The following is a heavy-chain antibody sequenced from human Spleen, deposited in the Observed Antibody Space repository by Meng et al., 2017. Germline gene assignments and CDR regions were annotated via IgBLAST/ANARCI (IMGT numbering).Heavy chain of an antibody. CDR2: ISPPTGDT. J-gene: IGHJ4*02. D-gene: IGHD3-22*01. V-gene: IGHV1-2*06. Sequence: ASLKVSCKASGYTFTGYYMHWVRQAPGQGLEWMGRISPPTGDTIYAHKFDGRVTMTRDTSINTAYMELSSMKSDDTAVYYCAMGTYQYDSSGYYGLDYWGQGTLVTVSS. CDR1: GYTFTGYY. CDR3: AMGTYQYDSSGYYGLDY.